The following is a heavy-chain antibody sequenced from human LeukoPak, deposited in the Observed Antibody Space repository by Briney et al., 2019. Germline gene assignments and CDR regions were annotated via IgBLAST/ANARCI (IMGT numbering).Heavy chain of an antibody. Sequence: SETLSLTCTVSGGSISSSSYYWGWIRQPPGKGLEWIGSIYYSGSTYYNPSLKSRVTISVDTSKNQFSLKLSSVTAADTAVYYCARQDFDIVVLSAAHMDVWGKGTTVTVSS. CDR3: ARQDFDIVVLSAAHMDV. CDR2: IYYSGST. V-gene: IGHV4-39*01. J-gene: IGHJ6*03. D-gene: IGHD2-2*01. CDR1: GGSISSSSYY.